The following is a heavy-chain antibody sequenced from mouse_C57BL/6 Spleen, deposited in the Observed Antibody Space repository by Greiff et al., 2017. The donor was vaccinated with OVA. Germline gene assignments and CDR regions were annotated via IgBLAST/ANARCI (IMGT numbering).Heavy chain of an antibody. Sequence: VQLQPSGPGLVQPSQRLSITCTVSGFSLTSYGVHWVRQSPGKGLEWLGVIWSGGSTDYNAALISRLSISKDNSKSQVFFKRNSLQADDTAIYYCARGYDYAMDYWGQGTSVTVSS. J-gene: IGHJ4*01. CDR1: GFSLTSYG. CDR3: ARGYDYAMDY. CDR2: IWSGGST. D-gene: IGHD2-2*01. V-gene: IGHV2-2*01.